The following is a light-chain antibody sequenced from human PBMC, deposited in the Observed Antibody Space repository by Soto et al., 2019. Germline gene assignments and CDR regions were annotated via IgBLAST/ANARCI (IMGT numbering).Light chain of an antibody. V-gene: IGKV1-39*01. CDR3: QQSYSTPICT. CDR2: AAS. J-gene: IGKJ2*02. Sequence: DIQMTQSPSSLSASVGDRVTITCRASQSISSYLNWYQQKPGKAPKLLIYAASSLQSGVPSRFSGSGSGTDFTLTISSLQPEDFATYYCQQSYSTPICTFGQGTKVDIK. CDR1: QSISSY.